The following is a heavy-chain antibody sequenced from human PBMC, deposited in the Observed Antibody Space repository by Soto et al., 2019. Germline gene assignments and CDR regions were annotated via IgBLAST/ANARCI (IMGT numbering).Heavy chain of an antibody. CDR1: GFTFSSYG. V-gene: IGHV3-30*03. Sequence: GGSLRLSCAASGFTFSSYGMHWVRQAPGKGLEWVAVISYDGSNKYYADSVKGRFTISRDNSKNTLYLQMNSLRAEDTALYYCARRASSPPRGNWFDPWGQGTLVTVSS. CDR2: ISYDGSNK. D-gene: IGHD6-13*01. J-gene: IGHJ5*02. CDR3: ARRASSPPRGNWFDP.